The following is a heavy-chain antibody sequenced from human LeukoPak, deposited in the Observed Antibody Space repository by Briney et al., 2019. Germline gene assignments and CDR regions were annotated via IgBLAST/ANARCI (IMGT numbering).Heavy chain of an antibody. CDR2: IYHSGST. J-gene: IGHJ4*02. CDR3: ARASSKGGSYDY. Sequence: SETLSLTCDVSGGSISSGGYSWSWIRQPPGKGLEWIGYIYHSGSTYYNPSLKSRVTISVDRSKNQFSLKLSSVTAADTAVYYCARASSKGGSYDYWGQGTLVTVSS. D-gene: IGHD3-16*01. V-gene: IGHV4-30-2*01. CDR1: GGSISSGGYS.